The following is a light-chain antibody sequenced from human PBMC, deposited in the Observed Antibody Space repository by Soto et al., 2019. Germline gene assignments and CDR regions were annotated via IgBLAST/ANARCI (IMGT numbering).Light chain of an antibody. CDR3: CSYARSSTLYV. CDR2: EVN. CDR1: SSDVGSYNL. V-gene: IGLV2-23*02. J-gene: IGLJ1*01. Sequence: QSALTQPASVSGSPGQSITISCTGTSSDVGSYNLVSWYQQHPGKAPKLIIFEVNKRPSGVSNRFSGSKSGNTASLTISGLLAEDEADYYCCSYARSSTLYVFGTGTKVIVL.